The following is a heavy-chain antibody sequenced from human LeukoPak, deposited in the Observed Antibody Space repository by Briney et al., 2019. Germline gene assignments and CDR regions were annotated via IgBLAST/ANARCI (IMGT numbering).Heavy chain of an antibody. CDR2: INHSGST. Sequence: SETLSLTCAVYGGSFSGYYWSWIRQPPGKGLEWIGEINHSGSTNYNPSLKSRVTISVDTSKNQFSLKVISVTAADTAVYYCARVVGYDYYYYMDVWGKGTTVTVSS. D-gene: IGHD3-16*01. CDR3: ARVVGYDYYYYMDV. J-gene: IGHJ6*03. CDR1: GGSFSGYY. V-gene: IGHV4-34*01.